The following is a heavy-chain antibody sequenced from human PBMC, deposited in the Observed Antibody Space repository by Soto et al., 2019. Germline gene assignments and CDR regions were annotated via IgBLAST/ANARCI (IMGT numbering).Heavy chain of an antibody. CDR1: GFTFSSYS. J-gene: IGHJ5*02. V-gene: IGHV3-48*01. CDR3: ARAFDIVVVPAAPYNWFDP. CDR2: ISSSSSTI. D-gene: IGHD2-2*01. Sequence: GGSLRLSCAASGFTFSSYSMNWVRQAPGKGLEWVSYISSSSSTIYYADSVKGRFTISRDNAKNSLYLQMNSLRAEDTAVYYCARAFDIVVVPAAPYNWFDPWGQGTLVTVSS.